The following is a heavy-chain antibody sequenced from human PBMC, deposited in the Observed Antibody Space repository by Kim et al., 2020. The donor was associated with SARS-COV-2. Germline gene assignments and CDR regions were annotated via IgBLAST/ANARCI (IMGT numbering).Heavy chain of an antibody. CDR3: ARSGLYCTTTSCYLVRGFYGMDV. CDR2: INAGNGNT. D-gene: IGHD2-2*01. CDR1: GYTFTNYA. V-gene: IGHV1-3*01. Sequence: ASVKVSCKASGYTFTNYAMHWVRQAPGQRLEWMGWINAGNGNTKYSQKFQGRVTITRDTSASTAYMELSSLRSEDTAVYYCARSGLYCTTTSCYLVRGFYGMDVWGQGTTVTVSS. J-gene: IGHJ6*02.